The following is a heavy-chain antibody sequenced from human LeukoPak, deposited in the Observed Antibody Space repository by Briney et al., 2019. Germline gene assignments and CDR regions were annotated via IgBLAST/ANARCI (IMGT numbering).Heavy chain of an antibody. CDR2: MNPNSGYT. CDR3: ARNSGGDLDP. J-gene: IGHJ5*02. CDR1: GYTFTNYD. V-gene: IGHV1-8*03. D-gene: IGHD1-26*01. Sequence: GASVKVSXKASGYTFTNYDINWVRQATGQGLEWMGWMNPNSGYTGYAQKFQGRVTITRNTSISTAYMELSSLRSEDTAVYYCARNSGGDLDPWGQGTLVTVSS.